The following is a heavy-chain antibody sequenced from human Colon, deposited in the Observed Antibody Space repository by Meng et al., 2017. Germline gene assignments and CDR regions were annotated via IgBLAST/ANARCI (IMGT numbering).Heavy chain of an antibody. D-gene: IGHD6-25*01. J-gene: IGHJ4*02. CDR3: ARGRGYYSY. V-gene: IGHV4-4*02. CDR2: INHSGST. Sequence: HVQLRESGPGLVKPSGTLSLTCAVSGASISSSNWWSWIRQPPGKGLEWIGEINHSGSTNYNPSLKSRVTISVDTSKNQFSLKLSSVTAADTAVYYCARGRGYYSYWGQGTLVTVSS. CDR1: GASISSSNW.